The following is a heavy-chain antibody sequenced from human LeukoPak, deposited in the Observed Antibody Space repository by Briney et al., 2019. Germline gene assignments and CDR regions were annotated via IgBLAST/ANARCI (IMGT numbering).Heavy chain of an antibody. CDR1: GFTFSSYA. CDR2: IDSNGLST. Sequence: GGSLRLSCSASGFTFSSYALHWVRQAPGKGLEYVSAIDSNGLSTYYADSVKGRFTISRDNSKNTLYLQMNTLRPEDTAVYYCVKGYCGSTSCRLDHWGQGTLVTVSS. CDR3: VKGYCGSTSCRLDH. V-gene: IGHV3-64D*06. D-gene: IGHD2-2*01. J-gene: IGHJ4*02.